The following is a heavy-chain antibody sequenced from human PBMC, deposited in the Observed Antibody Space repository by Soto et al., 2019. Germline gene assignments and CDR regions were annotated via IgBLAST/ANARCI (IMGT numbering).Heavy chain of an antibody. V-gene: IGHV3-21*01. D-gene: IGHD2-21*01. CDR2: ISSSSSYI. CDR3: ARESKVVACGGDCYNWFDP. CDR1: GFTFSSYS. Sequence: GGSLRLSCAASGFTFSSYSMNWVRQAPGKGLEWVSSISSSSSYIYYSDSVKGRFTISRDNAKNSLYLQMNSLRAEDTAVYCCARESKVVACGGDCYNWFDPWGQGTLVTVSS. J-gene: IGHJ5*02.